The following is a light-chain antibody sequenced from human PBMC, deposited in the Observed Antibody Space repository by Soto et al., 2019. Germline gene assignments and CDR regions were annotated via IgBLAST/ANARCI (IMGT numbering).Light chain of an antibody. CDR3: QQYNKGPVT. J-gene: IGKJ1*01. CDR1: QSISSY. V-gene: IGKV1-39*01. CDR2: LAS. Sequence: DIQMTQSPSSLSASVGDRVTITCRASQSISSYLNWYQQKPGKAPKLLIYLASTLQSGVPSRFSGSGSGTEFTLTISSLQSEDFAVYYCQQYNKGPVTFGQGTKVDIK.